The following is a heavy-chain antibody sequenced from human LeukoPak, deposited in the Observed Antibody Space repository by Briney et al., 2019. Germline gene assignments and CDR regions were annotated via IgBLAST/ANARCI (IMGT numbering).Heavy chain of an antibody. J-gene: IGHJ4*02. CDR2: IQNDGNNK. CDR1: GFTFSSNG. D-gene: IGHD6-6*01. Sequence: RTGGSLRLSCAASGFTFSSNGMHWVRQAPGKGLEWVAFIQNDGNNKKYADSVRGRFTISKDKSKTALYLQRNSLRAEDTAVYYCARDWGTSSLYLVNWGQGTLVTVSS. CDR3: ARDWGTSSLYLVN. V-gene: IGHV3-30*02.